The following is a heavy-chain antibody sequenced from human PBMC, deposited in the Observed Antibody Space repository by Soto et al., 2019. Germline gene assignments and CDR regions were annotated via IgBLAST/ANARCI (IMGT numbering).Heavy chain of an antibody. CDR2: INAGNGNT. J-gene: IGHJ4*02. Sequence: VASVKVSCKASGYTFTSYAMHWVRQAPGQRLEWMGWINAGNGNTKYSQKFQGRVTITRDTSASTAYMELSSLRSEDTAVYYCARERSRFLEWLFYYWGQGTLVTVSS. D-gene: IGHD3-3*01. CDR3: ARERSRFLEWLFYY. V-gene: IGHV1-3*01. CDR1: GYTFTSYA.